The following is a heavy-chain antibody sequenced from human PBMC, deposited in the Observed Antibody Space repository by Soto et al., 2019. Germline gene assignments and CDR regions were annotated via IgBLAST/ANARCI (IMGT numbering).Heavy chain of an antibody. CDR3: ARVKTETTWKGYYFDY. J-gene: IGHJ4*02. D-gene: IGHD4-17*01. V-gene: IGHV4-59*01. CDR2: IYYSGST. CDR1: GGSISSYY. Sequence: PSETLSLTCTVSGGSISSYYWSWIRQPPGKGLEWIGYIYYSGSTNYNPSLKSRVTISVDTSKNQFSLKLSSVTAADTAVYYCARVKTETTWKGYYFDYWGQGTLVTVSS.